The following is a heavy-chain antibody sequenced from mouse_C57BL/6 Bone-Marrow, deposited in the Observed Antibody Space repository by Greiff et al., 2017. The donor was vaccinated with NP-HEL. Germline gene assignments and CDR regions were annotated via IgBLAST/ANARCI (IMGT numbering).Heavy chain of an antibody. J-gene: IGHJ4*01. V-gene: IGHV1-80*01. CDR2: IYPGDGDT. CDR3: ARPGRDAMDY. CDR1: GYAFSSYW. Sequence: VQLVESGAELVKPGASVKISCKASGYAFSSYWMNWVKQRPGKGLEWIGQIYPGDGDTNYNGKFKGKATLTADKSSSTAYMQLSSLTSEDSAVYFCARPGRDAMDYWGQGTSVTVSS.